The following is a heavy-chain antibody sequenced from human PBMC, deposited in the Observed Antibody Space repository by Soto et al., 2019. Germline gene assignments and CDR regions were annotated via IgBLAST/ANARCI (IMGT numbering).Heavy chain of an antibody. CDR3: ARDRSYAMEV. CDR2: INGDASST. J-gene: IGHJ6*02. V-gene: IGHV3-74*01. CDR1: GFSIRDYW. Sequence: PGGSLRLSCEASGFSIRDYWMHWVRQAPGEGLVWVSCINGDASSTTYADSVKGRFTISRDDATNTVYLQMTSLRAEDTAVYFCARDRSYAMEVWGQGTRVTVSS.